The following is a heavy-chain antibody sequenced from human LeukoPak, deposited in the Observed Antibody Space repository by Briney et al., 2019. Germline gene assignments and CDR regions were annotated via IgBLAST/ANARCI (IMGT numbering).Heavy chain of an antibody. D-gene: IGHD6-6*01. Sequence: PGGSLRLSCAASGFTFSSYGMHWVRQAPGKGLEWVAVISYDGSNKYYADSVKGRFTISRDNSKNTLYLQMNSLRAEDTAVYYCAKDLSRASDAFDIWGQGTMVTVSS. CDR1: GFTFSSYG. CDR2: ISYDGSNK. V-gene: IGHV3-30*18. J-gene: IGHJ3*02. CDR3: AKDLSRASDAFDI.